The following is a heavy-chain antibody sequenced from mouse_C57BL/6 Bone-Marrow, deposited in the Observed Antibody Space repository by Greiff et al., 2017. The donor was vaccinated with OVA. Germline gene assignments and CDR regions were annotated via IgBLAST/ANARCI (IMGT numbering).Heavy chain of an antibody. D-gene: IGHD1-1*01. V-gene: IGHV1-76*01. Sequence: QVQLQQSGAELVRPGASVKLSCKASGYTFTDYYINWVKQRPGQGLEWIARIYPGSGNTYYNEKFKGKATLTAEKSSSTAYMQLSSLTSEDSAVYFCAKVVYYGSRFAYWGQGTLVTVSA. CDR2: IYPGSGNT. J-gene: IGHJ3*01. CDR1: GYTFTDYY. CDR3: AKVVYYGSRFAY.